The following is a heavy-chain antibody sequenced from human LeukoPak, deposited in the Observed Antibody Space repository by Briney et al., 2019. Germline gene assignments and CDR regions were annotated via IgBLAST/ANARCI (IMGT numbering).Heavy chain of an antibody. CDR1: GGSISSGGYY. Sequence: SETLSLTCTVSGGSISSGGYYWSWLRQHPGKGLEWIGYIYYSGSTYYNPSLKSRVTISVDTSKNQFSLKLSSVTAADTAVYYCARENIVATIIGSWGQGTLVTVSS. V-gene: IGHV4-31*03. CDR2: IYYSGST. J-gene: IGHJ5*02. CDR3: ARENIVATIIGS. D-gene: IGHD5-12*01.